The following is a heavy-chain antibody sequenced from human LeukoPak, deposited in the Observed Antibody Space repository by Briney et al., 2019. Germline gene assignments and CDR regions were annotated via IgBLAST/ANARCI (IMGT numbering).Heavy chain of an antibody. D-gene: IGHD2-21*01. CDR1: GYTFTSYD. V-gene: IGHV1-8*01. J-gene: IGHJ3*02. CDR2: MNPNSGNT. Sequence: GASVKVSCKASGYTFTSYDINWVRQATGQGLEWMGWMNPNSGNTGYAQKFQGRVTMTRNTSISTAYMELSSLRSEDTAVYYCARDTTSIAYCGGDCYSDAFDIWGQGTMVTVSS. CDR3: ARDTTSIAYCGGDCYSDAFDI.